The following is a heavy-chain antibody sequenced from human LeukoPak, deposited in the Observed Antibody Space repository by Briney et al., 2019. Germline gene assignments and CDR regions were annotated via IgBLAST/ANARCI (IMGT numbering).Heavy chain of an antibody. D-gene: IGHD2-21*01. V-gene: IGHV3-23*01. Sequence: PGGSLRLSCAASGFTFSSYAMSWVRQAPGKGLEWVSAISGSGGSTYYADSVKGRFTISRDNSKNTLYLQMNSLRAEDTAVCYCAKDLGPYCGGDCPGEFDYWGQGTLVTVSS. J-gene: IGHJ4*02. CDR1: GFTFSSYA. CDR3: AKDLGPYCGGDCPGEFDY. CDR2: ISGSGGST.